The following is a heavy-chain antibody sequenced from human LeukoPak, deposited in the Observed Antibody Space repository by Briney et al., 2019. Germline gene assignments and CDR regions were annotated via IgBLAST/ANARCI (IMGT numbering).Heavy chain of an antibody. D-gene: IGHD2-15*01. J-gene: IGHJ6*03. V-gene: IGHV4-39*07. Sequence: SETLSLTCTVSGGSISSSSYYWGWIRQPPGKGPEWIGSIYYSGSTYYNPSLKSRVTISVDTPKNQFSLKLSSVTAADTAVYYCARSVEGYCSGGSCYSYYYYMDVWGKGTTVTVSS. CDR2: IYYSGST. CDR3: ARSVEGYCSGGSCYSYYYYMDV. CDR1: GGSISSSSYY.